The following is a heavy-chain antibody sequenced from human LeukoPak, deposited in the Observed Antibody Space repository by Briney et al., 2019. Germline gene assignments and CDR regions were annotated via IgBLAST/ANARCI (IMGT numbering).Heavy chain of an antibody. CDR1: GGTFSSDA. D-gene: IGHD3-22*01. CDR2: IIPIFGTA. V-gene: IGHV1-69*13. J-gene: IGHJ4*02. Sequence: ASVKVSCKASGGTFSSDAISWVRQAPGQGLEWMGGIIPIFGTANYAQKFQGRVTITADESTSTAYMELSSLRSEDTAVYYCARMYYYDSSAYFDYWGQGTLVTVSS. CDR3: ARMYYYDSSAYFDY.